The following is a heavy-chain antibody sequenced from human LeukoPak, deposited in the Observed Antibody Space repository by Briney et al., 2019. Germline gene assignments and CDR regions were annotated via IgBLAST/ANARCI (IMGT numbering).Heavy chain of an antibody. CDR2: ISYDGSNK. CDR1: GFTFSSYA. V-gene: IGHV3-30-3*01. J-gene: IGHJ6*02. Sequence: PGRSLRLSCAASGFTFSSYAMHWVRQAPGKGLEWEAVISYDGSNKYYADSVKGRFTISRDNSKNTLYLQMNSLRAEDTAVYYCARSGSGYSYGMDVWGQGTTVTVSS. D-gene: IGHD3-22*01. CDR3: ARSGSGYSYGMDV.